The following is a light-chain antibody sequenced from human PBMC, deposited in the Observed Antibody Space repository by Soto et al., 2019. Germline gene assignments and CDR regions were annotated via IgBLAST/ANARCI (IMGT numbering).Light chain of an antibody. CDR2: DTS. J-gene: IGKJ4*01. V-gene: IGKV3-11*01. Sequence: EIVLTQSPATVSLSPGERATLSCRASQSVSSFLAWYQQKPGQAPRLLIYDTSNRATGIPARFSGSGSGSDFSLTISSLEPEDSAVYYCQQRSNWPLTFGGGTKVEIK. CDR3: QQRSNWPLT. CDR1: QSVSSF.